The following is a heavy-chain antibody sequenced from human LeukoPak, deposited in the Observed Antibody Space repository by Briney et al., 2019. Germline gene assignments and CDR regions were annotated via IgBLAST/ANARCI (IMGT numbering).Heavy chain of an antibody. V-gene: IGHV3-23*01. D-gene: IGHD5-12*01. CDR2: ISGSGSST. J-gene: IGHJ6*02. CDR3: ARGGSGYDSFYYYGMDV. Sequence: GGSLRLSCAASGFTFSSYAMSWVRQAPGKGLEWVSAISGSGSSTYYAGSVRGRFTTSRDNSKRTVYLQMNSLRAEDTAVYYCARGGSGYDSFYYYGMDVWGQGTTVTVSS. CDR1: GFTFSSYA.